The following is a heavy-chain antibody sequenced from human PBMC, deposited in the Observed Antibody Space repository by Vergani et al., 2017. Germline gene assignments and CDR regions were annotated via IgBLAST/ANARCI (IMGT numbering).Heavy chain of an antibody. J-gene: IGHJ4*02. V-gene: IGHV3-9*01. Sequence: EVQLVESGGGLVQPGRSLRLSCAASGFTFDDYAMHWVRQAPGKGLEWVSGISWNSGSIDYADSVKGRFTISRDNAKNSLYLQMNSLRAEDTALYYCAKGHMSSSWYTRLFDYWGQGTLVTVSS. CDR1: GFTFDDYA. D-gene: IGHD6-13*01. CDR2: ISWNSGSI. CDR3: AKGHMSSSWYTRLFDY.